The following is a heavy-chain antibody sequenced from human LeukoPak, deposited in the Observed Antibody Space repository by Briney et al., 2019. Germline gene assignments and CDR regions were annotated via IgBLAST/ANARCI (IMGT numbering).Heavy chain of an antibody. D-gene: IGHD6-6*01. CDR1: GYTFTSYD. J-gene: IGHJ4*02. Sequence: ASLKVSCKASGYTFTSYDINWVRQATGQALEWMGWMNPNSGNTGYAQKFQGRVTSTRNTSISTAYMELSSLRSEDTAVYYCARRVALHSSSPPYYFDYWGQGTLVTVSS. CDR2: MNPNSGNT. V-gene: IGHV1-8*03. CDR3: ARRVALHSSSPPYYFDY.